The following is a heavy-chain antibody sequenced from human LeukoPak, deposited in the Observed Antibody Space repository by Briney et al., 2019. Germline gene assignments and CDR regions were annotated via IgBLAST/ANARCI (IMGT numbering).Heavy chain of an antibody. CDR2: IYYSGST. J-gene: IGHJ4*02. CDR1: GGSISSSSHY. CDR3: AGQRKYYFDY. Sequence: KPSETLSLTCTVSGGSISSSSHYWGWIRQPPGKGLEWIGSIYYSGSTYYNPSLKSRVTISVDTSKNQFSLKLSSVTAADTAVYYCAGQRKYYFDYWGQGTLVTVSS. V-gene: IGHV4-39*01.